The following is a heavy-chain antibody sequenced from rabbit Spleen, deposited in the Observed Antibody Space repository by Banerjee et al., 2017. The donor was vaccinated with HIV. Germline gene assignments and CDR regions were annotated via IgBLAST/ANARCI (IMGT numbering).Heavy chain of an antibody. D-gene: IGHD8-1*01. V-gene: IGHV1S45*01. Sequence: QEQLVESGGGLVKPGASLTLTCTASGFSFSSSYDMCWVRQAPGKGLEWIGCLYTGNGNTYYARWAKGRFTISKSSSTTVTLQMTSLTAADTATYFCARDAGSYDYIDVYFNLWGPGTLVTVS. CDR1: GFSFSSSYD. CDR3: ARDAGSYDYIDVYFNL. J-gene: IGHJ4*01. CDR2: LYTGNGNT.